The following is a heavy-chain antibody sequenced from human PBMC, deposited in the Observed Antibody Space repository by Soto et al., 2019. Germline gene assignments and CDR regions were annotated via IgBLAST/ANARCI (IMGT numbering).Heavy chain of an antibody. CDR3: ARDGIAARVSVLGYGMDV. CDR1: GGTFSSYA. Sequence: QVQLVQSGAEVKKPGSSVKVSCKASGGTFSSYAISWVRQAPGQGLEWMGGIIPIFGTANYAQKFQGRVTITADESTRTADMELSSLRSEDTAVYYCARDGIAARVSVLGYGMDVWGQGTTVTVSS. D-gene: IGHD6-6*01. J-gene: IGHJ6*02. CDR2: IIPIFGTA. V-gene: IGHV1-69*01.